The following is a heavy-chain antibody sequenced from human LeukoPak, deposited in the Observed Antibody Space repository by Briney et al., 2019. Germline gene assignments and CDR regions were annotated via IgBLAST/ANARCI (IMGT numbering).Heavy chain of an antibody. D-gene: IGHD1-26*01. CDR1: GFTFSSYW. J-gene: IGHJ4*02. CDR3: ASADGVGATKGFDY. V-gene: IGHV3-7*03. Sequence: GGSLRLSCAASGFTFSSYWMSWVRQAPGKGLEWVANIKPDGSEKYSVDSVKGRFTISRDNAKNSLFLQMNSLRAEDTAVYYCASADGVGATKGFDYWGQGTLVTVSS. CDR2: IKPDGSEK.